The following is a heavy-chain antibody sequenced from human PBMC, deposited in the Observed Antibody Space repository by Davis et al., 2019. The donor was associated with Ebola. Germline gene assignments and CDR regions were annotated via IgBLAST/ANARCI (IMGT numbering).Heavy chain of an antibody. CDR2: IKSNVDGGTT. CDR1: GFTFSNAW. J-gene: IGHJ4*02. Sequence: SPKIPCAASGFTFSNAWMSWVRQAPGKGLEWVGRIKSNVDGGTTDYAAPVKGRFTISSDDSKNTLYLQMNSRKTEDTAVYYCTAEAGISFWGQGTLVTVSS. CDR3: TAEAGISF. D-gene: IGHD3-3*02. V-gene: IGHV3-15*01.